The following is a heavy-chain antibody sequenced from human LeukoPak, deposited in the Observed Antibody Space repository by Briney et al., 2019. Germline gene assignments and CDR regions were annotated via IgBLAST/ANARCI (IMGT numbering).Heavy chain of an antibody. D-gene: IGHD5-18*01. CDR1: GGSISSGSYH. CDR3: AREDTAMVC. CDR2: IYTSGST. Sequence: SETLSLTCTVSGGSISSGSYHWSWIRQPAGKGLEWIGRIYTSGSTNYNPSLKSRVTISVDTSKNQFSLKLSSVTAADTAVYYCAREDTAMVCWGQGTLVTVSS. J-gene: IGHJ4*02. V-gene: IGHV4-61*02.